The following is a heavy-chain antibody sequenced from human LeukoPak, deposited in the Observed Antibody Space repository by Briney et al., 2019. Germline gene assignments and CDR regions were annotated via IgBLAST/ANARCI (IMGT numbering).Heavy chain of an antibody. CDR1: GFTFSGYA. J-gene: IGHJ4*02. CDR2: ISGSGGST. Sequence: GGSLGLSCAASGFTFSGYAMSWVRQAPGKGLEWVSAISGSGGSTYHADSVKGRFTISRDNSKNTLYLQMNSLRAEDTAVYYCAKDPKITMIVIGAFDYWGQGTLVTVSS. D-gene: IGHD3-22*01. CDR3: AKDPKITMIVIGAFDY. V-gene: IGHV3-23*01.